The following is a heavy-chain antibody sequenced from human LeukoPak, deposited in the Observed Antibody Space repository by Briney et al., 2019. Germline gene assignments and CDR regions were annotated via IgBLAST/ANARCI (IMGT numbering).Heavy chain of an antibody. J-gene: IGHJ6*02. Sequence: GGSLILSCAASGFTFSSYAMRWVRQAPGKGLEWVSAIGSGSGGTTIYADSVKGRFTISRDNSKNTLYLQMSSLRGEDTAVYYCAKNYESGRGVPYGMDVWGQGTTVTVSS. V-gene: IGHV3-23*01. CDR3: AKNYESGRGVPYGMDV. D-gene: IGHD3-10*01. CDR1: GFTFSSYA. CDR2: IGSGSGGTT.